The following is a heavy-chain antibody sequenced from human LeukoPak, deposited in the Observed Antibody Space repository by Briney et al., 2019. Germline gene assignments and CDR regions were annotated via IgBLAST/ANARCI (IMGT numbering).Heavy chain of an antibody. CDR1: GFTFDDYA. J-gene: IGHJ4*02. CDR3: AKDARGFDY. Sequence: LRLPCAASGFTFDDYAMHWVRQAPGKGLEWVSGISWNGRSIGYADSVKGRFTISRDNAKNSLYLQMNSLRAEDTALYYCAKDARGFDYWGQGTLVTVSS. CDR2: ISWNGRSI. V-gene: IGHV3-9*01.